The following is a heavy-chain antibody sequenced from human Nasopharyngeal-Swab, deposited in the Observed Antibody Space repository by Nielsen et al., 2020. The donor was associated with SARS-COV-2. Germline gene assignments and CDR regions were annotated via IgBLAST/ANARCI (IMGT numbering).Heavy chain of an antibody. D-gene: IGHD3-10*01. CDR3: AKDVRGSGRLGCMDV. CDR2: ISYDGSNK. Sequence: GGSLRLSCAASGFTFSSYAMHWVRQAPGKGLEWVAVISYDGSNKYYADSVKGRFTISRDNSKNTLYLQMNSLRAEDTAVYYCAKDVRGSGRLGCMDVWGQGTTVTVSS. CDR1: GFTFSSYA. V-gene: IGHV3-30-3*01. J-gene: IGHJ6*02.